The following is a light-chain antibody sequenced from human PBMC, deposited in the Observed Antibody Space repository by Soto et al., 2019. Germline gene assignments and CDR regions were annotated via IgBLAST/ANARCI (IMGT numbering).Light chain of an antibody. CDR3: SSQTSRHTLVL. CDR1: SSDVGGYNF. Sequence: QSALTQPASVSGSPGQSITISCTGTSSDVGGYNFLSWYQQHPGKAPKLMIYDVSNRPSGVSRRFSGSKSGNTASLTISGLQAEDEADYYCSSQTSRHTLVLFGGGTKLTVL. J-gene: IGLJ2*01. V-gene: IGLV2-14*03. CDR2: DVS.